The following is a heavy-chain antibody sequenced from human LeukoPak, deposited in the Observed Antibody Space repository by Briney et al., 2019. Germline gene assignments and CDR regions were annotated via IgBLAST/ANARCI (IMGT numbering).Heavy chain of an antibody. J-gene: IGHJ4*02. Sequence: ASVKVSCKASGGTFSGYAISWVRQAPGQGLEWMGWISAYNGNTNYAQKLQGRVTMTTDTSTSTAYMELRSLRSDDTAVYYYARVPKPGTTFVDYWGQGTLVTVSS. CDR3: ARVPKPGTTFVDY. D-gene: IGHD1-7*01. V-gene: IGHV1-18*01. CDR2: ISAYNGNT. CDR1: GGTFSGYA.